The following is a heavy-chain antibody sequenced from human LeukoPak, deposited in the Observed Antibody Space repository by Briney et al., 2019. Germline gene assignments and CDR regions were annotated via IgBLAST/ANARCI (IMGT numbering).Heavy chain of an antibody. Sequence: PGRSLRLSCAASGFTFSSCAMHWVRQAPGKGLEWVAIISYDGSNKYYADSVKGRFTISRDNSKNTLYLQMNSLRAEDTAVYYCAKDVDIVATIYYFEHWGQGTLVTVSS. CDR1: GFTFSSCA. J-gene: IGHJ4*02. V-gene: IGHV3-30*18. D-gene: IGHD5-12*01. CDR2: ISYDGSNK. CDR3: AKDVDIVATIYYFEH.